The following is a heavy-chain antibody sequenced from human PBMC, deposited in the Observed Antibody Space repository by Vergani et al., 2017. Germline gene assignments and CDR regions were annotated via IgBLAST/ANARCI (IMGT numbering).Heavy chain of an antibody. D-gene: IGHD3-3*01. CDR1: GGSISSYY. CDR2: IYTSGST. V-gene: IGHV4-4*08. J-gene: IGHJ5*02. Sequence: QVQLQESGPGLVKPSETLSLTCTVSGGSISSYYWSWIRQPPGKGLEWIGRIYTSGSTNYNPSLKSRVTISVDTSKNQFSLKLSSVTAADTAVYYCARAGWGYDFWSGYYGGHWFDPWGQGTLVTVAS. CDR3: ARAGWGYDFWSGYYGGHWFDP.